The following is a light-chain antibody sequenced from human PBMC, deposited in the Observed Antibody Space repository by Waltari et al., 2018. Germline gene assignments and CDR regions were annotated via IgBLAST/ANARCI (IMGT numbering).Light chain of an antibody. CDR2: EVS. Sequence: QSALTQPASVSGSPGQSITISCTGASSDTGDYNFVSWYQQHPAKAPKLLIFEVSNRPSGVSDRFSGSKSANTASLTISGLQAEDEAHYYCSSYTSSTSLVFGGGTKVTVL. CDR3: SSYTSSTSLV. V-gene: IGLV2-14*01. J-gene: IGLJ2*01. CDR1: SSDTGDYNF.